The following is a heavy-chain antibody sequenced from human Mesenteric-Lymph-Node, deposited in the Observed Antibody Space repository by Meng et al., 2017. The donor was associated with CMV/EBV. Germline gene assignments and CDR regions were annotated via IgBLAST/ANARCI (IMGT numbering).Heavy chain of an antibody. V-gene: IGHV3-30*02. J-gene: IGHJ4*02. CDR3: AKHDFNNGLDH. CDR2: IWYDGSNK. Sequence: GESLKISCAASGFTFSSYGMHWVRQAPGKGLEWVAVIWYDGSNKYYADSVKGRFTISRDNSKNTVSLQMNSLRAEDTAVYYCAKHDFNNGLDHWGQGTLVTVSS. CDR1: GFTFSSYG. D-gene: IGHD4-11*01.